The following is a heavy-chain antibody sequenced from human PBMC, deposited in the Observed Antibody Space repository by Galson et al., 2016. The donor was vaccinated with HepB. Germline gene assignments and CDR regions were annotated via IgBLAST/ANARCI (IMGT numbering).Heavy chain of an antibody. CDR3: HVWFGESRYGVDV. D-gene: IGHD3-10*01. J-gene: IGHJ1*01. CDR1: GFTSSSYW. Sequence: SLRLSCAASGFTSSSYWMHWARQAPGKGLVWVSRISSDGSKTTYADSVKGRFTISGDNAKNTLSLQMNNLRVEDTAVYYCHVWFGESRYGVDVWGQGTLVTVSS. CDR2: ISSDGSKT. V-gene: IGHV3-74*01.